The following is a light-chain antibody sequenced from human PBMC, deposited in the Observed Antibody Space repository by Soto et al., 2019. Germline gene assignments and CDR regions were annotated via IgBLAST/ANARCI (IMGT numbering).Light chain of an antibody. Sequence: DIQMTQSPSSLSASVGDRVTITCRASQSTANYLNWYQQKPGKAPKLLIYAASTLQSGVPSKFSGSGFGTDFTLTISSLQTEDFATYYCQQNYSPPPITFGQGTRLEIK. CDR2: AAS. CDR1: QSTANY. V-gene: IGKV1-39*01. CDR3: QQNYSPPPIT. J-gene: IGKJ5*01.